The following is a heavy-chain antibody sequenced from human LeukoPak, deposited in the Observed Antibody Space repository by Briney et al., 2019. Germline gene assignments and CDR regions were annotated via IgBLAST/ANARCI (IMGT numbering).Heavy chain of an antibody. J-gene: IGHJ4*02. CDR1: GFTFSSYA. D-gene: IGHD5-24*01. Sequence: PGGSLRLSCAASGFTFSSYAMSWVRQAPGKRLDWVSAISGSGGSTYYADSVKGRFTISRDNSKNTLYLQMNSLRAEDTAVYYCAKARRDGYNYLHYWGQGTLVTVSS. CDR3: AKARRDGYNYLHY. CDR2: ISGSGGST. V-gene: IGHV3-23*01.